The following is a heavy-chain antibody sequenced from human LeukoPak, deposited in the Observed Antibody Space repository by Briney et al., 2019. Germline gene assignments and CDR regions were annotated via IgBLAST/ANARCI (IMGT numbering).Heavy chain of an antibody. CDR3: AKRSLGIAAAGYYFDY. J-gene: IGHJ4*02. CDR1: GITFSSYG. CDR2: ISSTGGTT. V-gene: IGHV3-23*01. Sequence: GGTLRLSCAASGITFSSYGMSWVRQAPGKGLEWVSSISSTGGTTYYADSVKGRFTISRDNSKNTLYLQMNSLRAEDTAIYYCAKRSLGIAAAGYYFDYWGQGTLVTVSS. D-gene: IGHD6-13*01.